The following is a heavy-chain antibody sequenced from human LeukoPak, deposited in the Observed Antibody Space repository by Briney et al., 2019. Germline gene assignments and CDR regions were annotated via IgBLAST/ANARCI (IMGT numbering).Heavy chain of an antibody. D-gene: IGHD1-7*01. J-gene: IGHJ4*02. CDR2: INHSGST. V-gene: IGHV4-34*01. Sequence: SETLSLTCAVYGGSFSGYYWSWIRQPPGKGLEWIGEINHSGSTNYNPSLKSRVTISVDTSKNQFSLKLSSVTAADTAVYYCARLYGNYQNYFDYWGQGTLVTVSS. CDR3: ARLYGNYQNYFDY. CDR1: GGSFSGYY.